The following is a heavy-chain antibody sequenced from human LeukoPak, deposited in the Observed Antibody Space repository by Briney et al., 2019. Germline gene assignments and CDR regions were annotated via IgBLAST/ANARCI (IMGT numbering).Heavy chain of an antibody. CDR3: ARSHSVWTSFDY. CDR1: GGSLSSYY. D-gene: IGHD3/OR15-3a*01. J-gene: IGHJ4*02. Sequence: PSETLSLTCTVSGGSLSSYYWSWIRQPPGKGLEWMGYIYYSGSTNYNLSLKSRVTISVDTSKNQFSLKLSSATAADTAVYYCARSHSVWTSFDYWGQGTLVTVPS. CDR2: IYYSGST. V-gene: IGHV4-59*01.